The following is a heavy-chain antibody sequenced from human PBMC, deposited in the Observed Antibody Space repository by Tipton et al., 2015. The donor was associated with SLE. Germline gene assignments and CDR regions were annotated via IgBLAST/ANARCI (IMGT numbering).Heavy chain of an antibody. J-gene: IGHJ3*02. D-gene: IGHD2-15*01. V-gene: IGHV4-61*02. CDR2: IYISGST. CDR3: ARDPGVVGWVNDAFDI. CDR1: GGSISSGSYS. Sequence: TLSLTCTVSGGSISSGSYSWSWIRQPAGKGLEWIGRIYISGSTKYNPSLKGRVAISVDTSKNQFSLKLSSVTAADTAVYYCARDPGVVGWVNDAFDIWGQGTMVTVSS.